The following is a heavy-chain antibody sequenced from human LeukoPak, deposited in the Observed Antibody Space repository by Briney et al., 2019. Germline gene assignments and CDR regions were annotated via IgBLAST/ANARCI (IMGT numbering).Heavy chain of an antibody. V-gene: IGHV3-11*01. Sequence: GGSLRLSCAASGFTLSDYNMNWVRQAPGKGLEWVSYIAKGGSTIHHADSVKGRCTISRDNAKKTLYLQMNSLRAEDTAVYYCARSIGLSGGGVDVWGQGTTVTVSS. CDR3: ARSIGLSGGGVDV. CDR1: GFTLSDYN. J-gene: IGHJ6*02. D-gene: IGHD4-23*01. CDR2: IAKGGSTI.